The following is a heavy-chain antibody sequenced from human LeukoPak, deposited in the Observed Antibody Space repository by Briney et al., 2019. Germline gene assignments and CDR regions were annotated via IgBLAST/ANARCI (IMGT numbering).Heavy chain of an antibody. CDR3: ARRSYCSSTSCYSSYYYYYGMDV. CDR2: IYPGDSDT. CDR1: GYSFTSYW. J-gene: IGHJ6*04. Sequence: GESLKISCKGSGYSFTSYWIGWVRQMPGKGLEWMGIIYPGDSDTRYSPSFQGQVTISADKSISTAYLQWSSLKASDTAMYYCARRSYCSSTSCYSSYYYYYGMDVWAKGPRSPSPQ. D-gene: IGHD2-2*01. V-gene: IGHV5-51*01.